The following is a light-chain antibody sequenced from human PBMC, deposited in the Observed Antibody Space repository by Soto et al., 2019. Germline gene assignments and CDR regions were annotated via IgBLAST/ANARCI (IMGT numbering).Light chain of an antibody. J-gene: IGKJ2*01. Sequence: DIQMTQSPSTLSASVGDRVTITCRASQSISTWLAWYHQKPGKAPKLLISSASSLESGVPSWFSGSGSGTEFSLAISSLQPDDFATYYCQQYNYYPYTFGEGTKLEIK. CDR1: QSISTW. CDR2: SAS. CDR3: QQYNYYPYT. V-gene: IGKV1-5*01.